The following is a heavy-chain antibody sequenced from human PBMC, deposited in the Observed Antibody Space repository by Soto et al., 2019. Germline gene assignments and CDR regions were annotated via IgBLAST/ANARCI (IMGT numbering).Heavy chain of an antibody. D-gene: IGHD2-15*01. CDR1: GGSISSSSYY. CDR2: IYYSGST. Sequence: QLQLQESGPGLVKPSETLSLTCTVSGGSISSSSYYWGWIRQPPGKGLEWIGSIYYSGSTYYNPLLKRRVLVSVDPANIPFSRKLSSVTAAVTAVYYCARADEVWRGGSCYSDAFDFWGQGTMVTVSS. J-gene: IGHJ3*01. V-gene: IGHV4-39*01. CDR3: ARADEVWRGGSCYSDAFDF.